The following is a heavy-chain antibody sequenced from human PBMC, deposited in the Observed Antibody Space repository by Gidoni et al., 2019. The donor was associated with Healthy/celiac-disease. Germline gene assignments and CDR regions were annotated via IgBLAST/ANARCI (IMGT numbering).Heavy chain of an antibody. CDR3: ATQGSGALAPNFDY. V-gene: IGHV1-24*01. Sequence: QVQLVQSGAEVKKPGASVKVSCKVSGYTLTELSMHWGRQAPGKGLEWLGGFDPEDGEKIYAQKFQGRVTMTEDTSTDTAYMELSSLRSEDTAVYYCATQGSGALAPNFDYWGQGTLVTVSS. J-gene: IGHJ4*02. CDR1: GYTLTELS. CDR2: FDPEDGEK. D-gene: IGHD2-8*02.